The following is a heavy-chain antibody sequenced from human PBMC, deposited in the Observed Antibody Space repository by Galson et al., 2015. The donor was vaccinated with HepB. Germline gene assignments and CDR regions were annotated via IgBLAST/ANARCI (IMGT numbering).Heavy chain of an antibody. J-gene: IGHJ4*02. Sequence: SVKVSCKASGGTFSSYAISWVRQAPGQGLEWMGGIIPIFGTANYAQKFQGRVTITADESMSTAYMELSSLRSEDTAVYYCARGHSSGWPVDYWGQGTLVTVSS. D-gene: IGHD6-19*01. CDR1: GGTFSSYA. V-gene: IGHV1-69*13. CDR3: ARGHSSGWPVDY. CDR2: IIPIFGTA.